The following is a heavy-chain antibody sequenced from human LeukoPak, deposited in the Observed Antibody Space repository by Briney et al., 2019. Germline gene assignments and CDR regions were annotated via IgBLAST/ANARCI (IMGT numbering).Heavy chain of an antibody. J-gene: IGHJ4*02. Sequence: SETLSLTCTVSGGSISSYYWNWIRQPPGKGLEWIGYVYYSGRTNYNPSLKSRVTISIDTSKSQFSLKLSSVTAADTAVYYCARGMGATFSFEGWGQGTLVTVSS. CDR2: VYYSGRT. V-gene: IGHV4-59*01. D-gene: IGHD1-26*01. CDR1: GGSISSYY. CDR3: ARGMGATFSFEG.